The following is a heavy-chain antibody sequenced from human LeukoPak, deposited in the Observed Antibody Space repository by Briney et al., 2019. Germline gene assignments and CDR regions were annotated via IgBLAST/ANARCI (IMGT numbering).Heavy chain of an antibody. J-gene: IGHJ4*02. D-gene: IGHD1-26*01. CDR2: INPNSGGT. V-gene: IGHV1-2*02. Sequence: GASVKVSCKASGYTFTGYYMHWVRQAPGQGLEWMGWINPNSGGTNYAQKFQGRVTMTRDTSISTAYMELSRLRSDDTAVYYCARDGYYRWELPRPFGPYYFDYWGQGTLVTVSS. CDR3: ARDGYYRWELPRPFGPYYFDY. CDR1: GYTFTGYY.